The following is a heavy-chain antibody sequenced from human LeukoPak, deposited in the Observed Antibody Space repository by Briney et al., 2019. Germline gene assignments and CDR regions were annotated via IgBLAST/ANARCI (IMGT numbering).Heavy chain of an antibody. CDR2: ISAYNGNT. CDR1: GYTFTSYG. D-gene: IGHD2-8*01. J-gene: IGHJ4*02. CDR3: ARGYCTNGACYFDY. V-gene: IGHV1-18*01. Sequence: ASVKVSCKASGYTFTSYGISWVRQAPGQGLEWMGWISAYNGNTNYAQKLQGRVTMTTDTSTSTAYMELRSLRSDDTAVYYSARGYCTNGACYFDYWGQGTLVTVSS.